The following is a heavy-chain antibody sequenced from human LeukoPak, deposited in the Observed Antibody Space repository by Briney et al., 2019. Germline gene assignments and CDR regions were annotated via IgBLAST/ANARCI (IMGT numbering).Heavy chain of an antibody. CDR3: ASIQSIAVAGSVDY. Sequence: SETLSLTCAVSGYSISSGYYWGWIRQPPGKGLEWIGSIYHSGSTYYNPSLKSRVTISVDTSKNQFSLKLSSVTAAATAVYYCASIQSIAVAGSVDYWGQGTLSPSPQ. D-gene: IGHD6-19*01. J-gene: IGHJ4*02. CDR2: IYHSGST. CDR1: GYSISSGYY. V-gene: IGHV4-38-2*01.